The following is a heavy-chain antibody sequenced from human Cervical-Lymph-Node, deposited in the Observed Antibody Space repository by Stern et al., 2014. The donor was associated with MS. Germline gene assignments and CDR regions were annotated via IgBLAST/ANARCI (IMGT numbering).Heavy chain of an antibody. Sequence: QVQLQESGPGLVKPSETLSLTCTVSGGSISSYYWSWIRQPPGKGLEWIGYIYYSGSANYNPSLKSRVTISVDTSKNQFSLKLSSVTAADTAVYYCAQVGVNWFDPWGQGTLVTVSS. CDR1: GGSISSYY. CDR3: AQVGVNWFDP. CDR2: IYYSGSA. J-gene: IGHJ5*02. V-gene: IGHV4-59*01. D-gene: IGHD3-16*01.